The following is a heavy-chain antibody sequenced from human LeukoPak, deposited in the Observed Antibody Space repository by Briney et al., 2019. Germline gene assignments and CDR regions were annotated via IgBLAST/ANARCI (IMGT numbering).Heavy chain of an antibody. Sequence: GGSLRLSCAASGFTFSNAWISWVRQAPGKGLEWVGRIKSKTDGGTTDYAAPVKGRFTISRDDSKNTLYLQMNCLKTEDTAVYYCTTNIHYDSSGRPFDYWGQGTLVTVSS. CDR3: TTNIHYDSSGRPFDY. D-gene: IGHD3-22*01. J-gene: IGHJ4*02. V-gene: IGHV3-15*01. CDR1: GFTFSNAW. CDR2: IKSKTDGGTT.